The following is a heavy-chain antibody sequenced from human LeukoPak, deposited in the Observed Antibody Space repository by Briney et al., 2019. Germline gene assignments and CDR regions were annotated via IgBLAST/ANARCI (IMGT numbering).Heavy chain of an antibody. J-gene: IGHJ4*02. CDR3: AKSSLVVVTAGDY. Sequence: PGGSLRLSCAASGFTFSSYAMSWVRQAPGKGLEWVSAISGSGGSTYYADSVKGRFTISRDNSKNTLYLQMNSLRAEDTAVYHCAKSSLVVVTAGDYWGQGTLVTVSS. CDR1: GFTFSSYA. CDR2: ISGSGGST. D-gene: IGHD2-21*02. V-gene: IGHV3-23*01.